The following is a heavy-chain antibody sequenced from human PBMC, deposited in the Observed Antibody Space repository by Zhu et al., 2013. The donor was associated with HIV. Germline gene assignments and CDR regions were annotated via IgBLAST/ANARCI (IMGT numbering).Heavy chain of an antibody. V-gene: IGHV1-3*01. CDR2: INAGNGNT. CDR1: GYSFINYA. D-gene: IGHD2-21*01. J-gene: IGHJ2*01. CDR3: ARDLGILWWWGGSPKRRYFDL. Sequence: QVQLVQSGAEVKKPGASVKLSCKASGYSFINYAIHWVRQAPGQRLEWMGWINAGNGNTKYSQKFQGRVTITRDTSASTAYMELSSLRSEDTAVYYCARDLGILWWWGGSPKRRYFDLWGRGTLVTVSS.